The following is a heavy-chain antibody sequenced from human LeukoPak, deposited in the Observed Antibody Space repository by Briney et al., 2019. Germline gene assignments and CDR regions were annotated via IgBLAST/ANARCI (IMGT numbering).Heavy chain of an antibody. J-gene: IGHJ6*02. CDR2: INHNGST. CDR3: ARGFLGLNGGV. V-gene: IGHV4-34*01. Sequence: SETLSLTCAVYGGSFSGYYWSWIRQPPGKGLEWIGEINHNGSTSSNPSLKSRGTISVDTSRSRFSLKLNSATAADTAVYYCARGFLGLNGGVWGQGTTVTVSS. D-gene: IGHD1-26*01. CDR1: GGSFSGYY.